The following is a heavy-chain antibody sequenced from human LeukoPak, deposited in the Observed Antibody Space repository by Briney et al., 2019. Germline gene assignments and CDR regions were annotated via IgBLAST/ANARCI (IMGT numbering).Heavy chain of an antibody. CDR3: ARDPY. CDR2: IKTGGITT. CDR1: GFTFNDAW. Sequence: GGSLRLSCAASGFTFNDAWAHWVRHAPGRGLVWVSLIKTGGITTRYADSVKGRFTISRDTAKNTVYLQMNSLRAEDTAVYYCARDPYWGQGILVTVSS. J-gene: IGHJ4*02. V-gene: IGHV3-74*01.